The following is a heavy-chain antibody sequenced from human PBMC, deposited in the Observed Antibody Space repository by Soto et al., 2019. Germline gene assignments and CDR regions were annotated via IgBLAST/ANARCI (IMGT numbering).Heavy chain of an antibody. J-gene: IGHJ3*02. Sequence: EVQLVESGGGLVQPGGSLRLSCAASGFTFSSYAMHWVRQAPGKGLEYVSAISSNGGSTYYANSVKGRFTISRDNSKNTLYLQMGSRRAEDMAVYYCASLEAAAGTYAFDIWGQGTVVTVSS. D-gene: IGHD6-13*01. CDR3: ASLEAAAGTYAFDI. CDR1: GFTFSSYA. CDR2: ISSNGGST. V-gene: IGHV3-64*01.